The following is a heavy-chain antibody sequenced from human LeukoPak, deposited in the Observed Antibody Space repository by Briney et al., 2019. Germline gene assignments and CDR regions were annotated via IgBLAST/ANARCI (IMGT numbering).Heavy chain of an antibody. Sequence: PSETLSLTCTVSGGSISSYYWSWIRQPPGKGLEWIGYIYYSGSTNYNPSLKSRVTISVDTSKNQFSLKLSSVTAADTAVYYCARHPSSYSSSSYYFDYWGQGTLVTVSS. CDR3: ARHPSSYSSSSYYFDY. CDR1: GGSISSYY. D-gene: IGHD6-6*01. CDR2: IYYSGST. J-gene: IGHJ4*02. V-gene: IGHV4-59*08.